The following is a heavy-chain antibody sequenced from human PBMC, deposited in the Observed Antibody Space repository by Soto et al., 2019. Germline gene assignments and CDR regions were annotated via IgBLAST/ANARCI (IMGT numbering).Heavy chain of an antibody. J-gene: IGHJ6*02. Sequence: EVQLVETGGGLIQPGGSLRISCAVSGFTVSSNYMSWVRQAPGKGLEWVSILYRGGSTFYADSVKGRFTISRDNSLNTLYLQMNSLRAEDTAVYYCARPYDSTFPIAMDVWGQGTTVTVSS. V-gene: IGHV3-53*02. CDR3: ARPYDSTFPIAMDV. D-gene: IGHD3-16*01. CDR1: GFTVSSNY. CDR2: LYRGGST.